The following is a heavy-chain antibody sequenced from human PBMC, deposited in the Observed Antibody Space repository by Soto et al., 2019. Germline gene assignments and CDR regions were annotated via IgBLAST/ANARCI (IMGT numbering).Heavy chain of an antibody. CDR3: ARDLIFGVVIRLDYYYGMDV. D-gene: IGHD3-3*01. CDR2: IIPIFGTA. CDR1: GGTFSSNA. Sequence: ASVKLSCKASGGTFSSNAISWVRQAPGQGLEWMGGIIPIFGTANYAQKFQGRVTITADEATSTAYMELSSLRSEDTAVYYCARDLIFGVVIRLDYYYGMDVWGQGTTVTVSS. J-gene: IGHJ6*02. V-gene: IGHV1-69*13.